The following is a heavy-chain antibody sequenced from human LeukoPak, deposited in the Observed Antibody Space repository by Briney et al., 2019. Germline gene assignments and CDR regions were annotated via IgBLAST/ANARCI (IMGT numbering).Heavy chain of an antibody. CDR1: GFTFNNYA. V-gene: IGHV3-23*01. CDR2: ISGSGDII. J-gene: IGHJ5*02. CDR3: AKEGGRSSSSWYWFDP. D-gene: IGHD6-13*01. Sequence: GGSLRLSCAASGFTFNNYAMTWVRQAQGKGLEWVSAISGSGDIIYYADSVKGRFTISRDNSKSTLYLQMHSLRAEDTAIYFCAKEGGRSSSSWYWFDPWGQGTLVTVSS.